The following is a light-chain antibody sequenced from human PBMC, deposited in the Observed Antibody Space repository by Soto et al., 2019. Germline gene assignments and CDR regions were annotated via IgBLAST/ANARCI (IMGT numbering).Light chain of an antibody. CDR1: QTISSW. CDR3: QYYNTYSVP. V-gene: IGKV1-5*03. CDR2: KAS. Sequence: DIQMTQSPSTLSGSVGDRVTITCRASQTISSWLAWYQQKPGKAPKLLIYKASTLKSGFPSRFSGSGSGTDFILTISSQHPDDFASYYSQYYNTYSVPFGQGTKVELK. J-gene: IGKJ1*01.